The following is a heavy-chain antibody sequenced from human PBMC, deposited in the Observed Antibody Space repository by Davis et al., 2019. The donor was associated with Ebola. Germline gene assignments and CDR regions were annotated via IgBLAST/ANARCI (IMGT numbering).Heavy chain of an antibody. D-gene: IGHD2-21*02. CDR3: ARRMVTDFGWFDP. CDR1: GGSISSYY. CDR2: IYYSGST. Sequence: SETLSLTCTVSGGSISSYYWSWIRQPPGKGLEWIGYIYYSGSTNYNPSLKSRVTISVDTSKNQFSLKLSSVTAADTAVYYCARRMVTDFGWFDPWGQGTLVTVSS. V-gene: IGHV4-59*12. J-gene: IGHJ5*02.